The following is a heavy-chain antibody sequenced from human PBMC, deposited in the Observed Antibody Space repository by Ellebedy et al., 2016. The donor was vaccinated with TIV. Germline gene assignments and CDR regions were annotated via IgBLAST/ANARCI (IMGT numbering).Heavy chain of an antibody. Sequence: MPSETLSLTCTVSGGSISSSSYYWGWIRQPPGKGLEWIGSIYYSGSTYYNPSLKSRVTISVETSKNQFSLKLSSVTAADTAVYYCARQGHSSGWYVGEYYFDYWGQGTLVTVSS. CDR3: ARQGHSSGWYVGEYYFDY. CDR1: GGSISSSSYY. J-gene: IGHJ4*02. CDR2: IYYSGST. V-gene: IGHV4-39*01. D-gene: IGHD6-19*01.